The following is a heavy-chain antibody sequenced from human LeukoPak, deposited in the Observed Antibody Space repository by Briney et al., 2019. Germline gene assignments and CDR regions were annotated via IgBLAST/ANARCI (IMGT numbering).Heavy chain of an antibody. J-gene: IGHJ4*02. CDR1: GYSFTSYW. V-gene: IGHV5-51*01. CDR3: ARQHLGEYSSSWYYFDY. Sequence: GESLKISCKGSGYSFTSYWIGWVRQMPGKGLEWMGIIYPGDSDTRYSPSFQGQVTISADKSISTAYLQWSNLKASDTAMYYCARQHLGEYSSSWYYFDYWGQGTLVTVSS. CDR2: IYPGDSDT. D-gene: IGHD6-13*01.